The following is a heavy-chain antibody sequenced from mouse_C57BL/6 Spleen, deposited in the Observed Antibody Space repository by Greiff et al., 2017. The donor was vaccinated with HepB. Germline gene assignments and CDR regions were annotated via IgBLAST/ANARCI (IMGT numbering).Heavy chain of an antibody. CDR1: GFTFSSYG. CDR3: ARQNLDGAMDY. V-gene: IGHV5-6*01. Sequence: EVKLMESGGDLVKPGGSLKLSCAASGFTFSSYGMSWVRQTPDKRLEWVATISSGGSYTYYPDSVKGRFTISRDNATNTLYLQMSSLKSEDTAMYYCARQNLDGAMDYWGQGTSVTVSS. CDR2: ISSGGSYT. J-gene: IGHJ4*01.